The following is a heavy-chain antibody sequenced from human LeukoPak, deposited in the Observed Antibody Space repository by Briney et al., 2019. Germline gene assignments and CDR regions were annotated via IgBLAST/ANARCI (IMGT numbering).Heavy chain of an antibody. CDR2: VYASGST. Sequence: SETLSLTCNVSGDSLSCRGSCFWSWIRQPAGKGLEWIGRVYASGSTHYNPSLKSRVTISQDMSKNQFSLKLSSVTAADTAVYYCARGPLYSSSYIYYHYGMDVWGQGTTVTVSS. CDR1: GDSLSCRGSCF. CDR3: ARGPLYSSSYIYYHYGMDV. J-gene: IGHJ6*02. D-gene: IGHD6-13*01. V-gene: IGHV4-61*02.